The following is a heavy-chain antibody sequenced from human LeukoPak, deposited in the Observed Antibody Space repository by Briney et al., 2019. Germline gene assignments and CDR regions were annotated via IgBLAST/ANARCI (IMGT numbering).Heavy chain of an antibody. J-gene: IGHJ4*02. V-gene: IGHV3-43*01. D-gene: IGHD6-13*01. CDR1: GFTFDDYT. CDR3: ARFIAAEHFDY. Sequence: GGSLRLSRAASGFTFDDYTMHWVRQAPGKGLEWVSLISWDGGSTYYADSVKGRFTISRDNSKNSLYLQMNSLRAEDTAVYYCARFIAAEHFDYWGQGTLVTVSS. CDR2: ISWDGGST.